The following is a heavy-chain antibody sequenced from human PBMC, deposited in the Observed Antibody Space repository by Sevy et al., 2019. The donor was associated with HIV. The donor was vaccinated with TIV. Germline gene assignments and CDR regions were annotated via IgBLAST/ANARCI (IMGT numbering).Heavy chain of an antibody. CDR1: GFTFSHYG. D-gene: IGHD4-17*01. J-gene: IGHJ4*02. V-gene: IGHV3-7*01. CDR2: IKQDGRDK. Sequence: GGYLRLSCVASGFTFSHYGMTWVRQAPGKGLEWVANIKQDGRDKYYVDSVKGRFTISIDNAKNSLYLQMNSLRVEDTAVYYCARSTTVAFDHWGQGTLVTVSS. CDR3: ARSTTVAFDH.